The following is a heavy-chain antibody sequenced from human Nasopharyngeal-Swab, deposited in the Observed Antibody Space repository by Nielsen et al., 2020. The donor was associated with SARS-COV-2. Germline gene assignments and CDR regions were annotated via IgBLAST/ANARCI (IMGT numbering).Heavy chain of an antibody. CDR3: GSVFEI. J-gene: IGHJ4*02. Sequence: GGSLRLSCTPSEFTLRNHWMHWVRLTPGKGLVWVSGIDFDGSNTFYADSVKGRFTISRDNSENTLSLQMNSLRDEDTGVYYCGSVFEIWGQGVLVTVSS. CDR1: EFTLRNHW. V-gene: IGHV3-74*01. CDR2: IDFDGSNT. D-gene: IGHD3-9*01.